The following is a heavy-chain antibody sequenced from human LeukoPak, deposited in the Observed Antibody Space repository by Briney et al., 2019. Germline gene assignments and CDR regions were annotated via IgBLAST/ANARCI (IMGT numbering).Heavy chain of an antibody. CDR1: GGSINSY. D-gene: IGHD3-10*01. CDR2: ISGSGTI. Sequence: SEALSLTCTVSGGSINSYWSWIRQLAGKGLEWIGRISGSGTITYNPALQSRLSISIDTSKNQFSLKLMSVTAADTAVYYCARDSGTTGEVKFDPWGQGTLVTVSS. V-gene: IGHV4-4*07. CDR3: ARDSGTTGEVKFDP. J-gene: IGHJ5*02.